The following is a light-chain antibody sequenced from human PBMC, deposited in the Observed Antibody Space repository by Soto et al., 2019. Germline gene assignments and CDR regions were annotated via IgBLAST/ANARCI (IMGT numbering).Light chain of an antibody. J-gene: IGKJ1*01. V-gene: IGKV1-39*01. CDR2: AAS. CDR1: QGISTY. Sequence: DIQMTQSPSSLSASVGDRVTITCRASQGISTYLNCYQQKPGKAPKLLIYAASSLQSGVPSRFSGSGSETDFTLTISSLQPEDFATYSCQQSYRTTWPFGQGTKVEIK. CDR3: QQSYRTTWP.